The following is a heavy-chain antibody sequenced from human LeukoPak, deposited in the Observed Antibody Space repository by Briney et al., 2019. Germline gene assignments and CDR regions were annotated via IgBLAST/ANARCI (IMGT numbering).Heavy chain of an antibody. Sequence: GGSLRLSCAASGFTFSNYGMHWVRQAPGKGLEWVGFIRYDGSDKYYADSVKGRFTIARDNAKKSLYLQMNSLRAEDTAVYYCASPYNSRWYELCYWGQGTLVTVSS. CDR3: ASPYNSRWYELCY. CDR1: GFTFSNYG. V-gene: IGHV3-30*02. CDR2: IRYDGSDK. D-gene: IGHD6-13*01. J-gene: IGHJ4*02.